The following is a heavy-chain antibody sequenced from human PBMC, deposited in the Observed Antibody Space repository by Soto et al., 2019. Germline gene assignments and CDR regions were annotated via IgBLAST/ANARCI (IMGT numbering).Heavy chain of an antibody. V-gene: IGHV3-23*01. D-gene: IGHD3-3*01. CDR1: GFTFSAYA. J-gene: IGHJ4*02. CDR2: VGIGGDV. CDR3: AKTTGYYHF. Sequence: GGSLRLSCAASGFTFSAYAMTWVRQAPGEGLEWVSAVGIGGDVYYADSVKGRVTISSDNSRDTVFLQMNSLIVEDTAVYFCAKTTGYYHFWSQGTLVTVSS.